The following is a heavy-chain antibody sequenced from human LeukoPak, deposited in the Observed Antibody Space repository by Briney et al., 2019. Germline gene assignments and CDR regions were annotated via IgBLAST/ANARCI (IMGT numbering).Heavy chain of an antibody. Sequence: GGSLRLSCAASGFTFSSYAMHWVRQAPGKGLEWVAVISYDGSNKYYADSVKGRFTISRDNSKNTLYLQMNSLRAEDTAVCYCARDFYGDSPFDYWGQGTLVTVSS. J-gene: IGHJ4*02. V-gene: IGHV3-30*04. D-gene: IGHD4-17*01. CDR2: ISYDGSNK. CDR3: ARDFYGDSPFDY. CDR1: GFTFSSYA.